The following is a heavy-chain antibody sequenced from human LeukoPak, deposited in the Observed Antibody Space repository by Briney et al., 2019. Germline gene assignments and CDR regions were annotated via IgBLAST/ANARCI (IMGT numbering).Heavy chain of an antibody. D-gene: IGHD6-19*01. CDR2: FYHTGTT. J-gene: IGHJ2*01. CDR1: GGSLNDGNSY. CDR3: ARRGPLGLAVAGYWYFDL. V-gene: IGHV4-30-2*06. Sequence: SQTLSLTCSVSGGSLNDGNSYWSWIRQSPTKGLEWLGYFYHTGTTQYNPSFQSRLTISADRSKNQISLKVSSVTAADTAVYYCARRGPLGLAVAGYWYFDLWGRGTLVTVSS.